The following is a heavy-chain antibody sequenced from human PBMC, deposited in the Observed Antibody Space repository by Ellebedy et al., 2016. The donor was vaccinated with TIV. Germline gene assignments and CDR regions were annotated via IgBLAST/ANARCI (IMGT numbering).Heavy chain of an antibody. Sequence: MPSETLSLTCGVYGASLSGYQWSWIRLSPGKGLEWIGEINDYGTTNYNPSLKSRVTIAVDTSKLQFSLKMNFVTAADTAVYYCARCYTGSNWIDPWGQGTLVTVSS. CDR3: ARCYTGSNWIDP. D-gene: IGHD2-2*02. V-gene: IGHV4-34*01. CDR1: GASLSGYQ. CDR2: INDYGTT. J-gene: IGHJ5*02.